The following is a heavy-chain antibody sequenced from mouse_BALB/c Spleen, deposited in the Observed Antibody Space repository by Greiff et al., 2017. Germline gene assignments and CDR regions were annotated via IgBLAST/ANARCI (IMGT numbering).Heavy chain of an antibody. CDR1: GDSITSGY. V-gene: IGHV3-8*02. D-gene: IGHD1-1*01. J-gene: IGHJ2*01. CDR2: ISYSGST. Sequence: EVQLKESGPSLVKPSQTLSLTCSVTGDSITSGYWNWIRKFPGNKLEYMGYISYSGSTYYNPSLKSRISITRDTSKNQYYLQLNSVTTEDTATYYCARATVVAPYFDHWGQGTTLTVSS. CDR3: ARATVVAPYFDH.